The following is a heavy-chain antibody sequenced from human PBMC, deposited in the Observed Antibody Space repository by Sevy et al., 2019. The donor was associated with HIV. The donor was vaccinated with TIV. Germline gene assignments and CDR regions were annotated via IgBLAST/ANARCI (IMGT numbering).Heavy chain of an antibody. Sequence: GGSLRLSCAVSGFTFSTYWMSWVRQAPGKGLEWVANIKKDGSEKYYVDSVKGRFTIPRDNGKNSLYLQMNSRRVEVTALYYGAGDCSSTGGCGGLNFWGQGTSVTVSS. CDR3: AGDCSSTGGCGGLNF. CDR2: IKKDGSEK. V-gene: IGHV3-7*03. J-gene: IGHJ6*02. D-gene: IGHD2-2*01. CDR1: GFTFSTYW.